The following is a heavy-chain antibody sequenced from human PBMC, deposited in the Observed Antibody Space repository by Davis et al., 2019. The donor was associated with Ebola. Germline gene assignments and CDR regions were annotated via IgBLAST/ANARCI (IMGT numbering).Heavy chain of an antibody. CDR2: ISSSSSYI. Sequence: GGSLRLSCAASGFTFSSYSMNWVRQAPGKGLEWVSSISSSSSYIYYADSVKGRSTISRDNAKNSLYLQMNSLRAEDTAVYYCARMMTTVTTGWFDPWGQGTLVTVSS. CDR1: GFTFSSYS. V-gene: IGHV3-21*01. J-gene: IGHJ5*02. CDR3: ARMMTTVTTGWFDP. D-gene: IGHD4-17*01.